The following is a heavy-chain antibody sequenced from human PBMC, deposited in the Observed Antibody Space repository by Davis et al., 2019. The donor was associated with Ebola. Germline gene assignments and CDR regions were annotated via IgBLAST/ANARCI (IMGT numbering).Heavy chain of an antibody. Sequence: PGGSLRLSCAASGFTFSSYWMHWVRQAPGKGLVWVSRINSDGSSTSYADSVKGRFTISRDNAKSTLYLQMNSLRAEDTAVYYCARASSSWAPFDYWGQGTLVTVSS. CDR3: ARASSSWAPFDY. D-gene: IGHD6-13*01. CDR1: GFTFSSYW. J-gene: IGHJ4*02. V-gene: IGHV3-74*01. CDR2: INSDGSST.